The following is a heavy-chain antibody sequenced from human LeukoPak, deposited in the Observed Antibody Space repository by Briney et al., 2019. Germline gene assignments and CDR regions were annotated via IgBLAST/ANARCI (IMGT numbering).Heavy chain of an antibody. CDR2: ISYDGSNK. CDR1: GFTFSSYA. CDR3: GAVPAAMRYYFDY. J-gene: IGHJ4*02. V-gene: IGHV3-30-3*01. D-gene: IGHD2-2*01. Sequence: GGSLRLSCAASGFTFSSYAMHWVRQAPGKGLEWVAVISYDGSNKYYADSVKGRFTISRDNSKNTLYLQMNSLRAEDTAVYYCGAVPAAMRYYFDYWGQGTLVTVSS.